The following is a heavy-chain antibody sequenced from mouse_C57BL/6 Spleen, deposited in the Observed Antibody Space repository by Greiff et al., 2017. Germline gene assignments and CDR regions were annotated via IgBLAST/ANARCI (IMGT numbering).Heavy chain of an antibody. CDR1: GFTFSSYA. Sequence: EVQGVESGEGLVKPGGSLKLSCAASGFTFSSYAMSWVRQTPEKRLEWVAYISSGGDYIYYADTVKGRFTISRDNARNTLYLQMSSLKSEDTAMYYCTREWDYRLYFDVWGTGTTVTVSS. V-gene: IGHV5-9-1*02. J-gene: IGHJ1*03. CDR2: ISSGGDYI. D-gene: IGHD2-4*01. CDR3: TREWDYRLYFDV.